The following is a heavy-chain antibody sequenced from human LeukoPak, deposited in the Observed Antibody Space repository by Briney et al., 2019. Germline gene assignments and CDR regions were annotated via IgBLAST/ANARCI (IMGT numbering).Heavy chain of an antibody. J-gene: IGHJ4*02. CDR2: VSGSGGYT. CDR3: AKVTDGYNFFDY. CDR1: GFTFSSYA. V-gene: IGHV3-23*01. Sequence: PGGSLRLSCAASGFTFSSYAMSWVRQAPGKGLEWVSTVSGSGGYTYYADSVKGRFTISRDNSKNTLYLQMSSLRAEGTAIYYCAKVTDGYNFFDYWGQGTLVTVSS. D-gene: IGHD5-24*01.